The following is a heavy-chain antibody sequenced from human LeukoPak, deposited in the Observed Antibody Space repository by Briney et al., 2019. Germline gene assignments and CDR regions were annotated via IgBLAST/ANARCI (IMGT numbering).Heavy chain of an antibody. D-gene: IGHD3-22*01. Sequence: QAGGSLRLSCAASGFTFSSYGMHWVRQAPGKGLEWVAFIRYDGSNKYYADSVKGRFTISRDNSKNTLYLQMNSLRAEDTAVYYCAKDRNYDSSGVFDYWGQGTLVTVFS. CDR2: IRYDGSNK. CDR3: AKDRNYDSSGVFDY. J-gene: IGHJ4*02. CDR1: GFTFSSYG. V-gene: IGHV3-30*02.